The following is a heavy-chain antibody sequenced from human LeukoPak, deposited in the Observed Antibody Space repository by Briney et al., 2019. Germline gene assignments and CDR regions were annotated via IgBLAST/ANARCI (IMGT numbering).Heavy chain of an antibody. CDR3: ARAPGGCGGTCPFDS. V-gene: IGHV4-4*07. J-gene: IGHJ4*02. CDR2: IYADADRDT. Sequence: SETLSLTCTVSGASTSGYWWSWIRQPAGKGLEWIGRIYADADRDTNYNPSLESRVTVSVDTSKNQFSLKLISVTAADTAVYYCARAPGGCGGTCPFDSWGQGVQVTVSS. D-gene: IGHD2-15*01. CDR1: GASTSGYW.